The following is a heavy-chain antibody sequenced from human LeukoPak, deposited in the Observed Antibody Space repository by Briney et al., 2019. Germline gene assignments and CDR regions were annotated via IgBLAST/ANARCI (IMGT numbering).Heavy chain of an antibody. D-gene: IGHD3-3*01. CDR1: GGSISSGGYY. Sequence: SETPSLTCTVSGGSISSGGYYWSWIRQHPGKGLEWIGYIYYSGSTYYDPSLKSRVTISVDTSKNQFSLKLSSVTAADTAVYYCARVSYDFFYYYYYMDVWGKGTTVTVSS. CDR3: ARVSYDFFYYYYYMDV. J-gene: IGHJ6*03. CDR2: IYYSGST. V-gene: IGHV4-31*03.